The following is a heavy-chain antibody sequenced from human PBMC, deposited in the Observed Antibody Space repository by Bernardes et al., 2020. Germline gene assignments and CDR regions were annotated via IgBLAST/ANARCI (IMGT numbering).Heavy chain of an antibody. CDR3: ARRGLAKQYERRGVYFDY. CDR2: IYYSGST. CDR1: GGSISSSSYY. V-gene: IGHV4-39*01. D-gene: IGHD3-10*01. Sequence: SETLSLTCTVSGGSISSSSYYWGWIRQPPGKGLEWIGSIYYSGSTYYNPSLKSRVTISVDTSKNQFSLKLSSVTAADTAVYYCARRGLAKQYERRGVYFDYWGQGTLVTVSS. J-gene: IGHJ4*02.